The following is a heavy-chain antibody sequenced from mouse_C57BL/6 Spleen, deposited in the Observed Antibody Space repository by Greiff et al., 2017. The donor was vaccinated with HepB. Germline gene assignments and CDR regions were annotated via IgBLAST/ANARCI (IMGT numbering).Heavy chain of an antibody. D-gene: IGHD1-1*01. Sequence: ESGPGLVKPSQSLSLTCSVTGYSITSGYYWNWIRQFPGNKLEWMGYISYDGSNNYNPSLKNRISITRDTSKNQFFLKLNSVTTEDTATYYCARGDYYGTGFDYWGQGTTLTVSS. CDR1: GYSITSGYY. V-gene: IGHV3-6*01. CDR2: ISYDGSN. CDR3: ARGDYYGTGFDY. J-gene: IGHJ2*01.